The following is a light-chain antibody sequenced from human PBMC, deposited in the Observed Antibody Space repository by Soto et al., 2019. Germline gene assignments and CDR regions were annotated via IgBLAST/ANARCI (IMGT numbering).Light chain of an antibody. CDR2: EVS. CDR3: SSYAGSNNLGV. CDR1: SSDVGGYNY. V-gene: IGLV2-8*01. J-gene: IGLJ3*02. Sequence: QSALTQPPSASGSRGQSVTISCTGTSSDVGGYNYVSWYQQHPGKAPKLMIYEVSKRPSGVPDRFSGSKSGNTASLTVSGLQPGDEADYYCSSYAGSNNLGVFGGGTKLTVL.